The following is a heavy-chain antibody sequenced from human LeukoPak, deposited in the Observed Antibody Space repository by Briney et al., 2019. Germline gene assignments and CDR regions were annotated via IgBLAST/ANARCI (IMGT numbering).Heavy chain of an antibody. Sequence: PGGSLRLSCEASGFTFSSYSMNWVRQAPGKRLEWVSSITSSSSYVFYADSVKGRFTISRDNAKNSLYLQMNSLRAEDTALYYCAKGTSSWHEFDYWGQGTLVTVSS. CDR2: ITSSSSYV. D-gene: IGHD6-13*01. CDR3: AKGTSSWHEFDY. V-gene: IGHV3-21*04. CDR1: GFTFSSYS. J-gene: IGHJ4*02.